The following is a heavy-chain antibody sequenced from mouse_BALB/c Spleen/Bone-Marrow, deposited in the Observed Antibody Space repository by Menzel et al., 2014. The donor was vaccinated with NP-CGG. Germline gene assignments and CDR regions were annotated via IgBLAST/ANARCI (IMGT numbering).Heavy chain of an antibody. CDR1: GFTFSDHY. CDR2: ISDGGSYT. Sequence: EVHLVESGGGLVKPGGSLKLSCAASGFTFSDHYMYWVRQTPEKRLEWVATISDGGSYTYYPDSVKGRFTISRDNAKNNLYLQMSSLKSEDTAMYYCARVVTTATLYWYFDVWGAGTTVTVSS. CDR3: ARVVTTATLYWYFDV. J-gene: IGHJ1*01. V-gene: IGHV5-4*02. D-gene: IGHD1-2*01.